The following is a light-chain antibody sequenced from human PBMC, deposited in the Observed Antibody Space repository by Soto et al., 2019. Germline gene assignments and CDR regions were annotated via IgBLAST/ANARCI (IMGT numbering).Light chain of an antibody. J-gene: IGKJ1*01. CDR1: QRIATW. V-gene: IGKV1-5*01. CDR2: GAS. Sequence: DIPLTQSPSTLSASVGDRVTITCRASQRIATWLAWYQHQPGSAPKLLIYGASTLQSGVPSRFSGSGSGAEFTLTIDNLQPEDFATYYCQQYHLYWTFGPGTKVAI. CDR3: QQYHLYWT.